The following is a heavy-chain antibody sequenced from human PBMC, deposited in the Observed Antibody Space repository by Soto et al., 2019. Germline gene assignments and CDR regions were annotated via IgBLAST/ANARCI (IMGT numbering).Heavy chain of an antibody. J-gene: IGHJ6*02. CDR1: GGSISSSSYY. Sequence: LQLKESGPGLVKPSETLSLTCTVSGGSISSSSYYWGWIRQPPGKGLEWIRSIYYSGSTYYNPSLKSRVTISVDTSKTQFSLKLSSVTAADTAVYYCARHGGYCSGGSCYSWLATYGLDVWGQGTTVTVSS. CDR3: ARHGGYCSGGSCYSWLATYGLDV. CDR2: IYYSGST. D-gene: IGHD2-15*01. V-gene: IGHV4-39*01.